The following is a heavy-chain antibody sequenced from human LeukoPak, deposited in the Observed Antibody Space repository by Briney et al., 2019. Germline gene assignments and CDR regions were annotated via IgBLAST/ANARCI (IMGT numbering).Heavy chain of an antibody. D-gene: IGHD4-11*01. J-gene: IGHJ3*02. CDR1: GHTFTSYG. CDR3: ARDTVTTIAFDI. CDR2: ISAYNGNT. V-gene: IGHV1-18*01. Sequence: ASVKVSCKASGHTFTSYGISWVRQAPGQGLEWMGWISAYNGNTNYAQKLQGRVTMTTDTSTSTAYMELRSLRSDDTAVYYCARDTVTTIAFDIWGQGTMVTVSS.